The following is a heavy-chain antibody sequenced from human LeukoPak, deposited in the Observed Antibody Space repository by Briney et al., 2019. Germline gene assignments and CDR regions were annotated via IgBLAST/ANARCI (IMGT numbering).Heavy chain of an antibody. J-gene: IGHJ4*02. CDR1: GFTVSSNY. V-gene: IGHV3-53*01. CDR2: IYSGGST. CDR3: AKDLPHYYESSAMGPFDY. D-gene: IGHD3-22*01. Sequence: QSGGSLRLSCAASGFTVSSNYMSWVRQAPGKGLEWVSVIYSGGSTYYADSVKGRFTISRDNSKNTLYLQMTSLRAEDTAVYYCAKDLPHYYESSAMGPFDYWGQGTLVTVSS.